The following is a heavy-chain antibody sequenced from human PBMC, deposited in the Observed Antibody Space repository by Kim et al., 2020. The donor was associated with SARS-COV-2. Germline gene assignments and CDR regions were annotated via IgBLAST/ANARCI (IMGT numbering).Heavy chain of an antibody. CDR3: ARDDNYSGNAFDI. D-gene: IGHD4-4*01. J-gene: IGHJ3*02. Sequence: YYADYVKGRFTISRDNSKNTLYLQMDSLRAEDTAVYYCARDDNYSGNAFDIWGHGTIVTVSS. V-gene: IGHV3-33*01.